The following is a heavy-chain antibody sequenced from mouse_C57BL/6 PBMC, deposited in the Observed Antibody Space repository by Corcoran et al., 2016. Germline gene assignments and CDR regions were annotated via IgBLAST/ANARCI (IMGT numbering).Heavy chain of an antibody. J-gene: IGHJ2*01. CDR3: AREDYYGSVDY. D-gene: IGHD1-1*01. V-gene: IGHV9-3*01. CDR2: INTYSGVP. Sequence: QIQLVQSGPELKKPGETVKISCKASGYTFTTYGMSWVKQAPGKGLKWMGWINTYSGVPTYADDFKGRFAFSLETSASTAYLQINNLKNEDTATYFCAREDYYGSVDYWGQGTTLTVSS. CDR1: GYTFTTYG.